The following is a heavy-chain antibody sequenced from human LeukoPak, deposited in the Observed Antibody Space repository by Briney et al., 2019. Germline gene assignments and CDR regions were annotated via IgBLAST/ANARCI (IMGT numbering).Heavy chain of an antibody. Sequence: GGSLRLSCAASGFTFSSYGMHWVRQAPGKGLEWVAVIWYDGSNKYYADSVKGRFTISRDNSKNTLYLQMNSLRAEDTAVYYCARDLYYGSGSHSGDYWGQGTLVTVSS. CDR2: IWYDGSNK. D-gene: IGHD3-10*01. V-gene: IGHV3-33*01. CDR3: ARDLYYGSGSHSGDY. J-gene: IGHJ4*02. CDR1: GFTFSSYG.